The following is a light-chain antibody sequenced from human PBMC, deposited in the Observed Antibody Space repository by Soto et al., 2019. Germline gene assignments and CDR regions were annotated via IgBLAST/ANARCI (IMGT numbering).Light chain of an antibody. Sequence: DIQMTQSPSTLSASVGDRVTVTCRASQNVSNWLAWYQQKPGKAPNLLIYMASYLQGGVPSRFSGSGSGTEFTLTISSLQPEDSASYYCQQYNSQWTFGQGTKVEV. CDR3: QQYNSQWT. J-gene: IGKJ1*01. CDR2: MAS. V-gene: IGKV1-5*03. CDR1: QNVSNW.